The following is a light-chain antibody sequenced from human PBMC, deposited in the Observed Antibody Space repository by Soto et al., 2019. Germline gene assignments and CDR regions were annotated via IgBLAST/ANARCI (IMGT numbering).Light chain of an antibody. CDR3: QPGGTTPPWT. CDR2: AAS. Sequence: DIQMTQSPSSLSASVGDRVTITCRASQTISSYLNWYQQKPGKAPKLLIYAASSLQSGVPSRFSGSGSGTDFTLTINSLQPEDFATYYCQPGGTTPPWTLGQGTKVDSK. V-gene: IGKV1-39*01. CDR1: QTISSY. J-gene: IGKJ1*01.